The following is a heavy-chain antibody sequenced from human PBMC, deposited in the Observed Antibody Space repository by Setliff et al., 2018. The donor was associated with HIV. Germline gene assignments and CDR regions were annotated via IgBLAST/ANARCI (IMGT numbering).Heavy chain of an antibody. CDR1: GTSFNDYF. Sequence: SETLSLTCAVYGTSFNDYFWTWIRRSPGKGLQWIGEIIHVGSTKYNSPFKSRATISVDTSKNQFSLKLSSVTAPDTAIYYCARQTWEYYDTLTGYYRSPKNFDSWGQGTLVTVSS. D-gene: IGHD3-9*01. CDR3: ARQTWEYYDTLTGYYRSPKNFDS. V-gene: IGHV4-34*12. CDR2: IIHVGST. J-gene: IGHJ4*02.